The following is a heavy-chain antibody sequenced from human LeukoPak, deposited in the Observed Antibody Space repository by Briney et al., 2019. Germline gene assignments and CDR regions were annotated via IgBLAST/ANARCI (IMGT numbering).Heavy chain of an antibody. CDR2: IYYSGST. J-gene: IGHJ3*02. CDR3: ARDQLEWCSSTSCAGPFDI. Sequence: SETLSLTCTVSGGSISSSSYYWGWIRQPPGKGLEWIGSIYYSGSTYYNPSLKSRVTISVDTSKNQFSLKLSSVTAADTAVYYCARDQLEWCSSTSCAGPFDIWGQGTMVTVSS. V-gene: IGHV4-39*02. D-gene: IGHD2-2*01. CDR1: GGSISSSSYY.